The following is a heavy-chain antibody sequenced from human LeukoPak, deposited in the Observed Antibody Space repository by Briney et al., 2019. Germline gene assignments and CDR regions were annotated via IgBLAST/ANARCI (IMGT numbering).Heavy chain of an antibody. Sequence: ASVKVSCKASGYTFTDYYIHWVRQAPGQGLEWMGWINPNTDGINYAQNFRGRVIMTRDTSISTAYMELSSLRSDDTAIYYCARVKALGIVGSTTVLDPWGQGTLVTVSS. CDR1: GYTFTDYY. CDR3: ARVKALGIVGSTTVLDP. V-gene: IGHV1-2*02. J-gene: IGHJ5*02. CDR2: INPNTDGI. D-gene: IGHD1-26*01.